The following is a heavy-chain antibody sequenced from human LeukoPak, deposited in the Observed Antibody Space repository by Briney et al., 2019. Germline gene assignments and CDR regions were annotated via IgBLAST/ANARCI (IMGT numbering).Heavy chain of an antibody. J-gene: IGHJ4*02. Sequence: GGSLRLSCAASGFTFTSYAMHWVRQAPGKGLEWVAVISYDGSNKYYADSMKGRFTISRDNSKNTLYLQMNSLRAEDTAVYYCARGQRRHTDMAPSFDYWGQGTLVTVSS. CDR2: ISYDGSNK. CDR1: GFTFTSYA. CDR3: ARGQRRHTDMAPSFDY. V-gene: IGHV3-30*04. D-gene: IGHD5-18*01.